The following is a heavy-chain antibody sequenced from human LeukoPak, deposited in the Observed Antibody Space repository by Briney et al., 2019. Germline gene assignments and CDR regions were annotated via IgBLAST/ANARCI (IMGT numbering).Heavy chain of an antibody. J-gene: IGHJ3*02. CDR2: IKQDGSEK. Sequence: GGSLRLSCAASGFTFDDYGMSWVRQAPGKGLEWVANIKQDGSEKYYVDSVKGRFTISRDNAKNSLYLQMNSLRAEDTAVYYCARGGSGWYFAFDIWGQGTMVTVSS. CDR1: GFTFDDYG. CDR3: ARGGSGWYFAFDI. D-gene: IGHD6-19*01. V-gene: IGHV3-7*01.